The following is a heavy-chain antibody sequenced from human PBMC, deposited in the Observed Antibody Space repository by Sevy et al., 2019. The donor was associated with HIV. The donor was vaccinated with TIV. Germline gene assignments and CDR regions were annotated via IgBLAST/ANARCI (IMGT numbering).Heavy chain of an antibody. CDR2: IYYSGST. Sequence: SETLSLTCTVSGGSISSYYWSWIRQPPGKGLEWIGYIYYSGSTNYNPSLKSRVTISVDTSKNQFSLKLSSVTAADTAGYYCARDLRDYYDSSGYYVSGMDVWGQGTTVTVSS. CDR1: GGSISSYY. J-gene: IGHJ6*02. V-gene: IGHV4-59*01. D-gene: IGHD3-22*01. CDR3: ARDLRDYYDSSGYYVSGMDV.